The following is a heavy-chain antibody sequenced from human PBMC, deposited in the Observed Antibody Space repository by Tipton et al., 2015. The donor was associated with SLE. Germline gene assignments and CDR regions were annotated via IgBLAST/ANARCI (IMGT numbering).Heavy chain of an antibody. D-gene: IGHD7-27*01. CDR3: ARANWGLPHFDY. CDR1: GGSFSGYY. Sequence: GLVKPSETLSLTCAAYGGSFSGYYWSWIRQSPGKGLEWIGDINHSGSTNYNPSLKSRVTISVDKSKNQFSLKLSSVTAADTAVYYCARANWGLPHFDYWGQGTLVTVSS. J-gene: IGHJ4*02. V-gene: IGHV4-34*01. CDR2: INHSGST.